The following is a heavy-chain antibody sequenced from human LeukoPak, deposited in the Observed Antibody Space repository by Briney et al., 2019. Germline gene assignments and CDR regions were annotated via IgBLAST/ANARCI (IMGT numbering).Heavy chain of an antibody. CDR1: GFTFSSYG. D-gene: IGHD2-15*01. J-gene: IGHJ4*02. V-gene: IGHV3-30*03. CDR2: ISYDGSNK. CDR3: ARDCRGGSCYYFDY. Sequence: GGSLRLSCAASGFTFSSYGMHWVRQAPGKGLEWVAVISYDGSNKYYADSVKGRFTISRDNSKNTLFLQMNSLRAEDTAVYYCARDCRGGSCYYFDYWGQGTLVTVSS.